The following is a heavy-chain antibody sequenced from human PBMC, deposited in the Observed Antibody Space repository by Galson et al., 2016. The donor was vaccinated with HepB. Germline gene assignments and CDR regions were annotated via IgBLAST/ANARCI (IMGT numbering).Heavy chain of an antibody. V-gene: IGHV3-74*01. CDR1: GFTFSSYW. D-gene: IGHD4-17*01. CDR3: ARGPYGDYVIDY. Sequence: SLRLSCAASGFTFSSYWMHWVRQAPGRGPVWVSRINSDGSNTACADSVKGRFTISRDNAKNTLYLQMNSLRGEDTAVYYCARGPYGDYVIDYWGQGTLVTVSS. J-gene: IGHJ4*02. CDR2: INSDGSNT.